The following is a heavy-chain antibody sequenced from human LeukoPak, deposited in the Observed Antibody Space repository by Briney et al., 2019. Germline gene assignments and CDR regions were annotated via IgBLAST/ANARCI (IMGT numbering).Heavy chain of an antibody. CDR3: ERVSDNYEGWFDP. CDR1: GGSISSYY. CDR2: IYYSGST. V-gene: IGHV4-59*01. D-gene: IGHD4-11*01. Sequence: PESLSLTCTVSGGSISSYYWSWIRQPPGKGLEWIGYIYYSGSTNYNPSLKSRVTISVDTYNNQFSLKLSSVTAADTAVYYCERVSDNYEGWFDPWGQGTLVTVSS. J-gene: IGHJ5*02.